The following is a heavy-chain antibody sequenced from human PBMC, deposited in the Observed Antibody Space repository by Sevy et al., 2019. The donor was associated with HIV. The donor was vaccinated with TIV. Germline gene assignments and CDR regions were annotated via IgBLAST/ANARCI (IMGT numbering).Heavy chain of an antibody. D-gene: IGHD3-3*01. CDR3: ARHGPYYDFWSGYYRANWFDP. V-gene: IGHV5-51*01. J-gene: IGHJ5*02. CDR2: IYPGDSDT. Sequence: GESLKISCKGSGYSFTSYWIGWVRQMPGKGLEWMGIIYPGDSDTRYSPSFRGQVTISADKSISTAYLQWSSLKASDTAMYYCARHGPYYDFWSGYYRANWFDPWGQGTLVTVSS. CDR1: GYSFTSYW.